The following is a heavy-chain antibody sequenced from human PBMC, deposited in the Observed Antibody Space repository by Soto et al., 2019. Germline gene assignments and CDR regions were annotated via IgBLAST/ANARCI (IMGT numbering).Heavy chain of an antibody. CDR1: GASISSGDSY. D-gene: IGHD3-22*01. J-gene: IGHJ4*02. V-gene: IGHV4-30-4*01. CDR2: IHYSGTT. Sequence: SETLSLTCAVSGASISSGDSYWTWIRQPPGKGLEWIGYIHYSGTTYYNPSLKSRVTISVDTSKNQFSLKLSSVTAADTAVYFCARDKSLTTDFDYWGKGTLVTVS. CDR3: ARDKSLTTDFDY.